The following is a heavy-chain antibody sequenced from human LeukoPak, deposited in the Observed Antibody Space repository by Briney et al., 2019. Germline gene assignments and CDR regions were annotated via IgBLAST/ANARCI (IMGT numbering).Heavy chain of an antibody. CDR1: GGTFSSYA. J-gene: IGHJ6*03. D-gene: IGHD6-13*01. V-gene: IGHV1-69*13. Sequence: SVKVSCKASGGTFSSYAISWVRQAPGQGLEWMGGIIPIFGTANYAQKFQGRVTITADESTSTAYMELSSLRSEDTAVYYCASTVSRIDSSNWYSAYYYYYYYMDVWGKGTTVTISS. CDR2: IIPIFGTA. CDR3: ASTVSRIDSSNWYSAYYYYYYYMDV.